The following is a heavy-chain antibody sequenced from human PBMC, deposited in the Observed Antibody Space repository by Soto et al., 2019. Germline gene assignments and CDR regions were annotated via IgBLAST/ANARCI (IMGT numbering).Heavy chain of an antibody. J-gene: IGHJ5*02. CDR1: GYTFTSYG. D-gene: IGHD2-15*01. CDR3: ARVKCSGDPNWCDP. Sequence: QVQLVQSGAEVKKPGASVKVSCKASGYTFTSYGISWVRQAPGQGLEWMGWISAYNGSKNYAQKLKGGVTMTTETTTSKAYTELRSLTSDDTAVYYCARVKCSGDPNWCDPWAQVTLVTVSS. V-gene: IGHV1-18*01. CDR2: ISAYNGSK.